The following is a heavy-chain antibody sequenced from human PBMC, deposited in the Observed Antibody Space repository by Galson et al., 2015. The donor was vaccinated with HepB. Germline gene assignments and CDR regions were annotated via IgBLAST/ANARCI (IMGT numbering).Heavy chain of an antibody. D-gene: IGHD3-10*01. Sequence: SLRLSCAASGFTFSNYGMHWVRQAPGKGLEWISYITPSSNGILYADSVRGRFTISRDNSKNTLYLQMNSLRAEDTAVYLCAKEDVYYSSGSYYNAPYYFDHWGQGTLVTVSS. CDR2: ITPSSNGI. CDR1: GFTFSNYG. J-gene: IGHJ4*02. V-gene: IGHV3-48*01. CDR3: AKEDVYYSSGSYYNAPYYFDH.